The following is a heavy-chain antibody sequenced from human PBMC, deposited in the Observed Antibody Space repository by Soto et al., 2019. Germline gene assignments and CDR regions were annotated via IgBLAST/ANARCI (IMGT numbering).Heavy chain of an antibody. V-gene: IGHV4-34*01. J-gene: IGHJ6*02. Sequence: SETLSLTCAVYGGSFSGYYWSWIRQPPGKGLEWIGEINHSGSTNYNPSLKSRVTISVDTSKNQLSLKMSSVTAADTAAYFCARSRATPRTFYYYGMDVWGQGTTVT. CDR1: GGSFSGYY. D-gene: IGHD1-26*01. CDR2: INHSGST. CDR3: ARSRATPRTFYYYGMDV.